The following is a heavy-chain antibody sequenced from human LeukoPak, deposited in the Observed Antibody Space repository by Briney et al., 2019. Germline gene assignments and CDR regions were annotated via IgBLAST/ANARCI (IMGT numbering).Heavy chain of an antibody. CDR2: INPKNGGT. CDR1: GGTFSSYA. J-gene: IGHJ4*02. CDR3: AREPPYTGHCDITTCDVSRFDL. Sequence: GASVKVSCKTSGGTFSSYAISWVRQAPGQGLEWMGWINPKNGGTNPAEKFQGRVTMTRDTSLSTAFMELTGLTSDDTAVYFCAREPPYTGHCDITTCDVSRFDLWGQGTLVTVSS. V-gene: IGHV1-2*02. D-gene: IGHD2-2*01.